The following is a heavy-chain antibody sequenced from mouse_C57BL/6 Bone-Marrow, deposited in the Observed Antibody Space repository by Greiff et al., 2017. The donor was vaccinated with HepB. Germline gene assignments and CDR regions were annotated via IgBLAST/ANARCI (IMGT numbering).Heavy chain of an antibody. Sequence: EVHLVESGPGLVKPSQSLSLTCSVTGYSITSGYYWNWIRQFPGNKLEWMGYISYDGSNNYNPSLKNRISITRDTSKNQFFLKLNSVTTEDTATYYCAREEDSFDYWGQGTTLTVSS. CDR1: GYSITSGYY. V-gene: IGHV3-6*01. J-gene: IGHJ2*01. CDR2: ISYDGSN. CDR3: AREEDSFDY.